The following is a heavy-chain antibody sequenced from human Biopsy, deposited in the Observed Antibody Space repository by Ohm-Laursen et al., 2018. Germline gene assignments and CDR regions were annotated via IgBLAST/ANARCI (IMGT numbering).Heavy chain of an antibody. V-gene: IGHV3-9*01. CDR1: GFTFDDYA. J-gene: IGHJ4*02. CDR2: ITWNSGSI. D-gene: IGHD2-21*02. CDR3: AKDLGQVTAAIGY. Sequence: SLRLSCATSGFTFDDYAMHWVRQAPGKGLEWVSGITWNSGSIGYADSVKGRFSIFRDNAKHSLYLQMNSLRAEDTALYYCAKDLGQVTAAIGYWGQGTLVTVSS.